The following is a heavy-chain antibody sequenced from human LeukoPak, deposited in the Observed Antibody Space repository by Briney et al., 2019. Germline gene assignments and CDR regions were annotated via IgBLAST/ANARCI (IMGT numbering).Heavy chain of an antibody. J-gene: IGHJ5*02. CDR1: GGTFSSYA. CDR2: IIPILGIA. Sequence: SVKVSCKASGGTFSSYAISWVRQAPGQGLEWMGRIIPILGIANYAQKLQGRVTMTTDTSTSTAYMELRSLRSDDTTVYYCARVNRGSGFDPWGQGTLVTVSS. CDR3: ARVNRGSGFDP. V-gene: IGHV1-69*04. D-gene: IGHD2/OR15-2a*01.